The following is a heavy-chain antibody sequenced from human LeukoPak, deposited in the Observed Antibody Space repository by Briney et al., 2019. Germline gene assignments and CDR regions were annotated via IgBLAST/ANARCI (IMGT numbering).Heavy chain of an antibody. CDR2: IYYSGST. D-gene: IGHD3-3*01. J-gene: IGHJ4*02. Sequence: SETLSLTCTVSGGSISTTSYYWGWIRQPPGKGLEWIGNIYYSGSTFYNPSFKSRVTISVDTSKNQFSLKVNSMTAADTAVYFCARRTWGGPHYFDYWGQGNLVTVSS. V-gene: IGHV4-39*01. CDR3: ARRTWGGPHYFDY. CDR1: GGSISTTSYY.